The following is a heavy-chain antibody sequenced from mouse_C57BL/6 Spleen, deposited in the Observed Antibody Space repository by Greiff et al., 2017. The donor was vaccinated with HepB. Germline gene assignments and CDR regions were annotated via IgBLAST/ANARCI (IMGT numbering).Heavy chain of an antibody. J-gene: IGHJ2*01. D-gene: IGHD1-1*01. CDR3: ASRYYGTPFDY. V-gene: IGHV1-82*01. CDR1: GYAFSSSW. CDR2: IYPGDGDT. Sequence: VQLQQSGPELVKPGASVKISCKASGYAFSSSWMNWVKQRPGKGLEWIGRIYPGDGDTNHNGKFKGKATLTADKSSSTAYMKLSSLTSEDSAVYFCASRYYGTPFDYWGQGTTLTVSS.